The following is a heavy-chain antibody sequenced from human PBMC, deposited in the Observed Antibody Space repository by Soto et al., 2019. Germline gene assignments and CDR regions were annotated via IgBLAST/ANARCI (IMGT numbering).Heavy chain of an antibody. CDR3: ARVLSSFSDYNHSWLDP. J-gene: IGHJ5*02. CDR2: ISAYNGNT. CDR1: GYTFTNYG. D-gene: IGHD4-17*01. V-gene: IGHV1-18*01. Sequence: ASVKVSCKASGYTFTNYGISWVRQAPGQGLEWMGWISAYNGNTNYAQKLQGRVTMTTDTSTSTAYMELRSLRSDDTAVYYCARVLSSFSDYNHSWLDPCGQAPLLTVSS.